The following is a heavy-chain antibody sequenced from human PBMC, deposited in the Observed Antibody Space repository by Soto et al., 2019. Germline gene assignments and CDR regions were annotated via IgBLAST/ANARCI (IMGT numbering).Heavy chain of an antibody. CDR2: ISWNSANI. Sequence: PGGTLRLSCAASGFTLADYAMHWVREGQGKGLEWVSGISWNSANIGYADSVKGRFTRSKDNAKNSLYLKMNSLRDEDTAVYYCAKGTYDSSGYYTAPDYWGQGTLVTVSS. CDR3: AKGTYDSSGYYTAPDY. V-gene: IGHV3-9*01. D-gene: IGHD3-22*01. J-gene: IGHJ4*02. CDR1: GFTLADYA.